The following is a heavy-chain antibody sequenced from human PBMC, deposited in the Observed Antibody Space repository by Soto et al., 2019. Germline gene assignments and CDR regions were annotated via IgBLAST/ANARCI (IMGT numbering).Heavy chain of an antibody. J-gene: IGHJ5*02. V-gene: IGHV3-30-3*01. D-gene: IGHD6-13*01. CDR1: GFTFSSYA. CDR3: ARDLRGSSWTGNWFDP. CDR2: ISYDGSNK. Sequence: QVQLVESGGGVVQPGRSLRLSCAASGFTFSSYAMHWVRQAPGKGLEWVAVISYDGSNKYYADSVKGRFTISRDNSKNTLYLHMNSLRAEDTAVYYCARDLRGSSWTGNWFDPWGQGTLVTVSS.